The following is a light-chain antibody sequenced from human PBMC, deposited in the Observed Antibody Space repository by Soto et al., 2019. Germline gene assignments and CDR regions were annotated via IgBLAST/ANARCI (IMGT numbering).Light chain of an antibody. J-gene: IGLJ1*01. CDR3: SSYTSSSTQV. V-gene: IGLV2-14*01. CDR2: DVS. Sequence: QSVLTQPASVSVSPGQSITISCTGTSSDVGGYNYVSWYQQHPGKAPKLMIYDVSNRPSGVSNRFYGSKSGNTASLTISGLQAEDEADYYCSSYTSSSTQVFGTGTKVTVL. CDR1: SSDVGGYNY.